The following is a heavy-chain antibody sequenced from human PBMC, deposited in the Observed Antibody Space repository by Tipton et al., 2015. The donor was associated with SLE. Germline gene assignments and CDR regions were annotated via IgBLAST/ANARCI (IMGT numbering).Heavy chain of an antibody. CDR3: ARFWGPNSWYFDY. Sequence: TLSLTCAVYGGSFSGYYWSWIRQPPGKGLEWIGEINHSGSTNYNPSLKSRVTISVDTSKKQFSLKLSSVTAADTAVYYCARFWGPNSWYFDYWGQGTLVTVS. J-gene: IGHJ4*02. V-gene: IGHV4-34*01. CDR1: GGSFSGYY. CDR2: INHSGST. D-gene: IGHD6-13*01.